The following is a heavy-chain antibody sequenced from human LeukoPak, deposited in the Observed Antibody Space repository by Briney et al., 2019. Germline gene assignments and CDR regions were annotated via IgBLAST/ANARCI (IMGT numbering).Heavy chain of an antibody. CDR3: ARHGWFAYFDY. V-gene: IGHV4-34*01. CDR1: GGSISSYY. J-gene: IGHJ4*02. D-gene: IGHD3-10*01. CDR2: IKHSGST. Sequence: SETLSLTCTVSGGSISSYYWSWIRQPPGKGLEWIGEIKHSGSTNYNPSLKSRVTISVDTSKNQFSLKLSSVTAADTAVYYCARHGWFAYFDYWGQGTLVTVSS.